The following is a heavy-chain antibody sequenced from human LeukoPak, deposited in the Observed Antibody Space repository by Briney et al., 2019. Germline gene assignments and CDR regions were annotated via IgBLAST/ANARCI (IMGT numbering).Heavy chain of an antibody. Sequence: RASVKVSCKASGYTFTSYSISWVRQAPGQGLEWMGWISAYNGNTNYAQKLQGRVTMTTDTSTSTAYMELRSLRSDDTAVYYCARDSGEAYYYDSSGYYSYWYFDLWGRGTLVTVSS. J-gene: IGHJ2*01. V-gene: IGHV1-18*01. CDR3: ARDSGEAYYYDSSGYYSYWYFDL. CDR1: GYTFTSYS. D-gene: IGHD3-22*01. CDR2: ISAYNGNT.